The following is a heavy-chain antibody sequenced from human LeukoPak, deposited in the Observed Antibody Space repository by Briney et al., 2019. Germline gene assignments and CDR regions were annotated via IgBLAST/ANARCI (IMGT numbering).Heavy chain of an antibody. V-gene: IGHV3-53*01. J-gene: IGHJ4*02. CDR3: ARRWGYYDSSGTFDY. CDR1: GFTVSSSY. D-gene: IGHD3-22*01. CDR2: FYSGGKT. Sequence: GGSLRLSCAASGFTVSSSYMSRVRQAPGKGLEWVSVFYSGGKTYYTDSVKGRFTISRDSAKNSLYLQMNSLRAEDTALYYCARRWGYYDSSGTFDYWGQGTLVTVSS.